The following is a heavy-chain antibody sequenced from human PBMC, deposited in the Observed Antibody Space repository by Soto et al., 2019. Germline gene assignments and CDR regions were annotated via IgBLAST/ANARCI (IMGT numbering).Heavy chain of an antibody. CDR3: ASSLTGIAARRYAFDI. CDR1: GGSINGYY. Sequence: QVQLQESGPGLVKPSETLSLTCTISGGSINGYYWSWIRQPPGKGLEWMGGIIPIFGTANYAQKFQGRVTITADESTSTAYMELSSLRSEDTAVYYCASSLTGIAARRYAFDIWGQGTMVTVSS. V-gene: IGHV1-69*01. D-gene: IGHD6-6*01. J-gene: IGHJ3*02. CDR2: IIPIFGTA.